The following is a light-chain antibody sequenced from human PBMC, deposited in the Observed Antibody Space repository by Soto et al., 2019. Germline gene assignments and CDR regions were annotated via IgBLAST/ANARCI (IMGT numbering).Light chain of an antibody. CDR3: QQYNTWPWT. CDR2: GAS. Sequence: ETLMTQSPATLSVSPGARATLYCRASQTISSSLAWYQQKPGQAPRLLMFGASPRATGVPDRFSGGGSGTLFTLTISSLQSEDFGVYYCQQYNTWPWTFGQGTKVEIK. J-gene: IGKJ1*01. CDR1: QTISSS. V-gene: IGKV3-15*01.